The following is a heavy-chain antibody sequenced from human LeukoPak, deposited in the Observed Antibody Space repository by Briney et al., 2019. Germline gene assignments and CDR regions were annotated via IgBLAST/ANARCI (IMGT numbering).Heavy chain of an antibody. D-gene: IGHD5-18*01. J-gene: IGHJ4*02. CDR3: AKGAASRGYTYVAN. CDR2: LSGSGGST. CDR1: AFTFRSYA. Sequence: GGSLRLSCAASAFTFRSYAMIWVRQAPGKGLEWVSGLSGSGGSTYYSDSAKGRFTISRDNSNNTLYLQMNSLRAEDTAVYYCAKGAASRGYTYVANWGQGTLVTVSS. V-gene: IGHV3-23*01.